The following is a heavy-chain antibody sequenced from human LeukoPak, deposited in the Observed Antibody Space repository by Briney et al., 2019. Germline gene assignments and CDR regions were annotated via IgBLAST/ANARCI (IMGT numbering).Heavy chain of an antibody. D-gene: IGHD3-22*01. Sequence: GGSLRLSCAASGFTFSSYGMHWVRQAPGKGLEWVAVISYDGSNKYYADSVKGRFTISRDNSKNTLYLQMNSLRAEDTAVYYCAKTSYYYDSSGYYWFDPWGQGTLVTVSS. CDR1: GFTFSSYG. J-gene: IGHJ5*02. CDR3: AKTSYYYDSSGYYWFDP. CDR2: ISYDGSNK. V-gene: IGHV3-30*18.